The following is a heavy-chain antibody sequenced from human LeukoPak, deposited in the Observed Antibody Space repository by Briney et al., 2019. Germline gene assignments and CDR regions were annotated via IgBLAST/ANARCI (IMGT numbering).Heavy chain of an antibody. D-gene: IGHD1-26*01. CDR2: INHSGST. CDR3: ARRGIVRTDYYYYYYMDV. Sequence: SETLSLTCAVYGGSFSGYYWSWIRQPPGKGLEWIGEINHSGSTNYNPSLKSRVTISVDTSKNQFSLKLSSVTAADTAVYYCARRGIVRTDYYYYYYMDVWGKGTTVTVSS. V-gene: IGHV4-34*01. CDR1: GGSFSGYY. J-gene: IGHJ6*03.